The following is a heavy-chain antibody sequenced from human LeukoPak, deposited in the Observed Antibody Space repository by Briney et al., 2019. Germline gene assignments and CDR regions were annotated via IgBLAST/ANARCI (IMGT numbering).Heavy chain of an antibody. CDR1: GFTFRNYW. CDR2: IKQDGSEK. Sequence: GGSLRLSCAASGFTFRNYWMSWGRQAPGKGLEWVANIKQDGSEKYYVDSVKGRFTISRDNAKNSLYLQMNSLRAEDTAVYYCARVAGAITGTFFDYWGQGTLVTVSS. D-gene: IGHD1-20*01. V-gene: IGHV3-7*01. CDR3: ARVAGAITGTFFDY. J-gene: IGHJ4*02.